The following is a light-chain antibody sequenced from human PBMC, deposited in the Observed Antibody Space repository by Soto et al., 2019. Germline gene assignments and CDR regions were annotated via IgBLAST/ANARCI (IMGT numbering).Light chain of an antibody. CDR3: QQYNNWPFS. Sequence: DIQMTQSPSSLSASVGDRVTITCQASQDISNYLNWYQQKPGKAPKLLIYDASNLETGVPSRFSGSRSGPDFTLTISGLQSEDSAVYFCQQYNNWPFSFGQGTRLEIK. V-gene: IGKV1-33*01. CDR2: DAS. J-gene: IGKJ5*01. CDR1: QDISNY.